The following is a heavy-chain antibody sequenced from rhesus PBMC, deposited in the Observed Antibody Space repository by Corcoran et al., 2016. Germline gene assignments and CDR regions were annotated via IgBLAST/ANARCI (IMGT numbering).Heavy chain of an antibody. Sequence: DVQLVESGGGLVKPGGSLRLSCVASGFTFSSYEMHWVRQAPGKGPEWVSVISESGGTIYCADAVKGRFTISRDNAKNSLFLQMNSLRAEDTAVYYCTRGAYCTGSGCYGYWYFDLWGPGTPITISS. D-gene: IGHD2-21*01. V-gene: IGHV3-100*02. CDR1: GFTFSSYE. CDR3: TRGAYCTGSGCYGYWYFDL. J-gene: IGHJ2*01. CDR2: ISESGGTI.